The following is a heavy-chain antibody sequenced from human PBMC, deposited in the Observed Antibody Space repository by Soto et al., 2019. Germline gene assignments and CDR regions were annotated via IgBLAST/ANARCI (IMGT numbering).Heavy chain of an antibody. Sequence: SETLSLTCGVSGYPISSCYYWGWIRQSPGKGLEWSGSMYYSGSTYYNPSLKSRVTISVDTSNNQFSMNLRSVTAADTAVYYCARVIARVSDYWGQGTLVTVSS. J-gene: IGHJ4*02. D-gene: IGHD2-21*01. CDR1: GYPISSCYY. CDR3: ARVIARVSDY. V-gene: IGHV4-38-2*01. CDR2: MYYSGST.